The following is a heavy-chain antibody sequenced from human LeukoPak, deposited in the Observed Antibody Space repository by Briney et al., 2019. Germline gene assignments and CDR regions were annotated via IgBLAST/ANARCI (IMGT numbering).Heavy chain of an antibody. J-gene: IGHJ5*02. D-gene: IGHD2-2*01. CDR1: GYTFTSYG. Sequence: ASVKVSCKASGYTFTSYGISWVRQAPGQGLEWMGWISAYNGNTNYAQKLQGRVTMTTDTSTSTAYTELRSLRSDDTAVYYCARDNSLMGVVVPPNFFAFDPWGQGTLVTVSS. V-gene: IGHV1-18*01. CDR3: ARDNSLMGVVVPPNFFAFDP. CDR2: ISAYNGNT.